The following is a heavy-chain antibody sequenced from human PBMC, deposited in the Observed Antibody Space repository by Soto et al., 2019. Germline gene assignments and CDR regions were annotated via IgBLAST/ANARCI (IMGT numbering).Heavy chain of an antibody. J-gene: IGHJ4*02. CDR1: GGSLNSDN. V-gene: IGHV4-59*13. Sequence: SETLSLTCTVSGGSLNSDNWNWLLQPPGKGLEWIGYIYYSGSTNYNPALKSRVTISVDTSKSQFSLKLSSVTAADTALYYCSGGRGTHDLQLYWGQGT. CDR3: SGGRGTHDLQLY. CDR2: IYYSGST. D-gene: IGHD4-4*01.